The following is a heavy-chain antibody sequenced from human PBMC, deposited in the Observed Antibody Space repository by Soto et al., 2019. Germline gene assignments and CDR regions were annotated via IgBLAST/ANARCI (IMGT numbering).Heavy chain of an antibody. CDR2: TYHSGNP. Sequence: SETLSLTCDVSGDTISTGGYTWAWIRQPPGKGLEWIGHTYHSGNPNYNPSLKSRVTISVDTSKNQFSLKLSSVTAADTAVYYCARLNYGDFQLYYFDYWGQGTLVTVSS. V-gene: IGHV4-61*05. CDR3: ARLNYGDFQLYYFDY. D-gene: IGHD4-17*01. J-gene: IGHJ4*02. CDR1: GDTISTGGYT.